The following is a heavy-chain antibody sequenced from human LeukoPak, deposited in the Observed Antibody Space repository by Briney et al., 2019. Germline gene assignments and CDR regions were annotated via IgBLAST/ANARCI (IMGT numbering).Heavy chain of an antibody. V-gene: IGHV1-2*02. CDR1: GYTFTGYY. J-gene: IGHJ4*02. Sequence: ASVKVSCKASGYTFTGYYMHWVRQAPGQGLEWMGWINPNSGGTDYAQTFQGSVTMTRDTSISTAYMELRRLRSDDTAVYYCARGPSRVPAARGIRVYFDYWGQGTLVTVSS. CDR3: ARGPSRVPAARGIRVYFDY. CDR2: INPNSGGT. D-gene: IGHD2-2*01.